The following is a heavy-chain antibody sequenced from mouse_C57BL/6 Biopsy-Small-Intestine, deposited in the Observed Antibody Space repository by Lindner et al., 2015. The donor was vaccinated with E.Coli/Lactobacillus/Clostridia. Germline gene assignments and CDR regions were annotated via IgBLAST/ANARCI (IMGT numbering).Heavy chain of an antibody. CDR3: TRWSHRGNPSGASDY. D-gene: IGHD3-1*01. Sequence: SVKVSCKASGYTFSSYDFNWVRQADGQGPEWMGWMNPNSGNTGYAQKFQGRVTMTRDTSINTAYMELSSLGSEDTAVYYCTRWSHRGNPSGASDYWGQGTLVTVSA. J-gene: IGHJ4*01. CDR2: MNPNSGNT. V-gene: IGHV1S55*01. CDR1: GYTFSSYD.